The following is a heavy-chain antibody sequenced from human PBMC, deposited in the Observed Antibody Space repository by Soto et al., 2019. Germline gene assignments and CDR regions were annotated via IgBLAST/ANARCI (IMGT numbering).Heavy chain of an antibody. D-gene: IGHD4-17*01. Sequence: QVQLVQSCPAVKKPGASVKVSCKASGYTFTRYAMHWVRQEPGQRLEWMGWINTGNGNSHYSQKFQGRDTLTRDTYSTPAYMEPTGLRTEDTSIYICAVNVDYFDPWGQGTLVTVSS. CDR2: INTGNGNS. CDR1: GYTFTRYA. V-gene: IGHV1-3*04. CDR3: AVNVDYFDP. J-gene: IGHJ5*02.